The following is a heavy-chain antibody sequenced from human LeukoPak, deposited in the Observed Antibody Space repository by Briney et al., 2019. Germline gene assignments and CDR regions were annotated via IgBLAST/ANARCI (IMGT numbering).Heavy chain of an antibody. Sequence: PGGSLRLSCAASGFTFSSYSMNWVRQAPGKGLEWVSSISSSSSYIYYADSVKGRFTIPRDNAKNSLYLQMNSLRAEDTAVYYCASPSDSSSWGLTFDYWGQGTLVTVSS. V-gene: IGHV3-21*01. CDR2: ISSSSSYI. CDR3: ASPSDSSSWGLTFDY. D-gene: IGHD6-13*01. CDR1: GFTFSSYS. J-gene: IGHJ4*02.